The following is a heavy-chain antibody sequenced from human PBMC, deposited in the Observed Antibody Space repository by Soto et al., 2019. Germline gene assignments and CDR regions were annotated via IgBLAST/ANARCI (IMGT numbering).Heavy chain of an antibody. D-gene: IGHD3-16*02. CDR2: ISYDGSNK. J-gene: IGHJ4*02. V-gene: IGHV3-30*18. Sequence: QVQLVESGGGVVQPGRSLRLSCAASGFTFSSYGMHWVRQAPGKGLEWVAGISYDGSNKYYADSVKGRFTISRDNSKNTLYLQMNSLRAEDTAVYYCAKELGYRYFDYWGQGTLVTVSS. CDR1: GFTFSSYG. CDR3: AKELGYRYFDY.